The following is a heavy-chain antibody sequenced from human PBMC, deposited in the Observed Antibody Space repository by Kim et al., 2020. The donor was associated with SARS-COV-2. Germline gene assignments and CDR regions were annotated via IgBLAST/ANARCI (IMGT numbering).Heavy chain of an antibody. Sequence: SETLSLTCAVYGGSFSGYYWSWIRQPPGKGLEWIGEINHSGSTNYKPSLMSRVTISVETSKNQFSLKLSSVTAADTAVYYCATVTPDYYYYGMDVWGQGTTVTVS. CDR1: GGSFSGYY. D-gene: IGHD4-4*01. CDR3: ATVTPDYYYYGMDV. J-gene: IGHJ6*02. CDR2: INHSGST. V-gene: IGHV4-34*01.